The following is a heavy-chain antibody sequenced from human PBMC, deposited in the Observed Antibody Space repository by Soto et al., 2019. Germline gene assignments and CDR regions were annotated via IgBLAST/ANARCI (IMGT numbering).Heavy chain of an antibody. CDR3: TRGDRSEGLFYHESCGFGY. D-gene: IGHD3-22*01. Sequence: SQTLSLTCAISGDSVSSNSAAWNWIRQSPSRGLEWLGRTYYRSKWYNDYAVSVKSRITIDPDTSKNQFSLQLNSVTPEDTAVYYCTRGDRSEGLFYHESCGFGYWGQGTLVTVSS. J-gene: IGHJ4*02. CDR1: GDSVSSNSAA. V-gene: IGHV6-1*01. CDR2: TYYRSKWYN.